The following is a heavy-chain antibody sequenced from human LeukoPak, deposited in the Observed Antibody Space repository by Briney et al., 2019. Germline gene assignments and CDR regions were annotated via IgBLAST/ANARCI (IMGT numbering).Heavy chain of an antibody. Sequence: ASVTVSRKFSGYTLTELSMHWVRQAPGKGLEWMGGFDPEDGETIYAQKLQGRVTMTTDTSTSTAYMELRSLRSDDTAVYYCARDSDIVVVPAAPFDPWGQGTLVTVSS. V-gene: IGHV1-24*01. CDR1: GYTLTELS. CDR2: FDPEDGET. D-gene: IGHD2-2*01. J-gene: IGHJ5*02. CDR3: ARDSDIVVVPAAPFDP.